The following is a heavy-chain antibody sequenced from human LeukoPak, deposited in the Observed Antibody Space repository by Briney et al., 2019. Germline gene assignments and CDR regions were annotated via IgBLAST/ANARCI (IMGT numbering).Heavy chain of an antibody. CDR2: IYTSGST. CDR1: GGSISSYY. V-gene: IGHV4-4*07. D-gene: IGHD2-2*01. J-gene: IGHJ5*02. CDR3: ARDGGPAATNCFDP. Sequence: SETLSLTCTVSGGSISSYYWSWIRQPAGKGLEWIGRIYTSGSTNYNPSLKSRVTMSVDTSKNQFSLKLSSVPAADTAVYYCARDGGPAATNCFDPWGQGTLVTVSS.